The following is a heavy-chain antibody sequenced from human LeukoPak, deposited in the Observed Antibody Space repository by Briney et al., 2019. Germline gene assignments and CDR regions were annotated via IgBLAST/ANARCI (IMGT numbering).Heavy chain of an antibody. D-gene: IGHD2-2*01. CDR3: SKDLPLTRAWALKY. Sequence: TGGSLRLSCAASGFTFSSYAMNWVRQAPGQGPEWVGRIKNKGNGGTTDYASSVKGRFIISRDDSEATLYLQMNSLRTDDTAVYYCSKDLPLTRAWALKYWGQGALVTVSS. CDR1: GFTFSSYA. V-gene: IGHV3-15*03. J-gene: IGHJ4*02. CDR2: IKNKGNGGTT.